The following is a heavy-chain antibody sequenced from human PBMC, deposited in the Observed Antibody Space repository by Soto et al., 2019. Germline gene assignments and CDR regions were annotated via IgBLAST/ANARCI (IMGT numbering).Heavy chain of an antibody. J-gene: IGHJ4*02. CDR3: ATEMGATQGPFDN. CDR1: VFPFGANA. CDR2: LSNTGRRT. Sequence: QSGGSLRLSCVVSVFPFGANAMSWVRQAPGKGLEWVSGLSNTGRRTSYADSVKGRFNISRDNSENTVYLQMNGLRVEDTAVYYCATEMGATQGPFDNWGQGTLVTVSS. D-gene: IGHD1-26*01. V-gene: IGHV3-23*01.